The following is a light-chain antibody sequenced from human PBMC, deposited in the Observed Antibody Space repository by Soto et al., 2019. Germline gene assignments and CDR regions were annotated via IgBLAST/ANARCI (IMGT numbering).Light chain of an antibody. CDR2: GVS. CDR1: SSDIGDYDF. J-gene: IGLJ2*01. V-gene: IGLV2-14*03. CDR3: GSYTSTSSLVL. Sequence: QSALTQPASVSGSPGQSITISCIGASSDIGDYDFVSWYQQHPGKAPKLVIYGVSKRPSGVSNRFSGSKSGNTASLTISGLQAEDEADYYCGSYTSTSSLVLFGGGTQLTVL.